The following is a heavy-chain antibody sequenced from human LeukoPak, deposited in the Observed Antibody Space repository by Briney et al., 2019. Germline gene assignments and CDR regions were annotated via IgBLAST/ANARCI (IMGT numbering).Heavy chain of an antibody. Sequence: GESLKISCRGSGYCFTTYWIGWVRQMPGKGLEWMGIIYPGDSDTRYSPSFQGQVTMLADKSINTAYLQWSSLKASDTAMYYCARRQGCSSSSCPPDSWGQGTLVTVSS. J-gene: IGHJ4*02. V-gene: IGHV5-51*01. CDR1: GYCFTTYW. D-gene: IGHD2-15*01. CDR3: ARRQGCSSSSCPPDS. CDR2: IYPGDSDT.